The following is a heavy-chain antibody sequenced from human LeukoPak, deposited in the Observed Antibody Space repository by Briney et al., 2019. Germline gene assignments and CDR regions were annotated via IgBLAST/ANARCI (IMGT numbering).Heavy chain of an antibody. V-gene: IGHV3-9*01. CDR2: ISWNSGSI. CDR3: AKSPGPTTVATILDY. J-gene: IGHJ4*02. CDR1: GFTFDDYA. Sequence: GRSLRLSCAASGFTFDDYAMHWVRQAPGKGLEWVSGISWNSGSIGYADSVKGRFTISRDNAKNSLYLQMNSLRAEDTALYYCAKSPGPTTVATILDYWGQGTLVTVSS. D-gene: IGHD4-23*01.